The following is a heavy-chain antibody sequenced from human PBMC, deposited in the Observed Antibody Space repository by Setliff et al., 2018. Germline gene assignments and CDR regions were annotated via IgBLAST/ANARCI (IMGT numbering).Heavy chain of an antibody. CDR3: ARDPLTTNRRRAFDI. D-gene: IGHD4-17*01. Sequence: PSETLSLTCTASGGSISSHYWSWIRQPPGKGLEWIGYIYYSGSTYYNPSLKSRVTISVDTSKNQFSLKLSSVTAADTAVYYCARDPLTTNRRRAFDIWGQGIMVTVSS. CDR1: GGSISSHY. V-gene: IGHV4-59*11. CDR2: IYYSGST. J-gene: IGHJ3*02.